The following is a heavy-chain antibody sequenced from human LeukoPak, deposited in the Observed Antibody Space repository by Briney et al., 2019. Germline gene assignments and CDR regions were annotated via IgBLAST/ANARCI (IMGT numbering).Heavy chain of an antibody. Sequence: GGSLRLSCAASGFKFSNYDMHWVRQAPGKGLEWVAVISYDGSNKYYADSVKGRFTISRDNSKSTLYLQMNSLRAEDTAVYYCAKVAATLFGFFDYWGQGTLVTVSS. J-gene: IGHJ4*02. CDR1: GFKFSNYD. D-gene: IGHD3-10*02. V-gene: IGHV3-30*18. CDR2: ISYDGSNK. CDR3: AKVAATLFGFFDY.